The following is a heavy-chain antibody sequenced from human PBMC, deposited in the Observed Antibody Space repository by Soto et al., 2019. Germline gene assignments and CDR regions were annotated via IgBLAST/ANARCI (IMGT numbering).Heavy chain of an antibody. CDR1: GGTFSSYT. V-gene: IGHV1-69*02. CDR3: ASLPTVVNGGMDV. CDR2: IIPNLGIA. D-gene: IGHD4-17*01. Sequence: QVQLVQSGAEVKKPGSSVKVSCKASGGTFSSYTISWVRQAPGQGLEWMGRIIPNLGIANYAQKFQGRVTITADKATSTAYMELSSLRSEDTAVYYCASLPTVVNGGMDVWGQGTTVTVSS. J-gene: IGHJ6*02.